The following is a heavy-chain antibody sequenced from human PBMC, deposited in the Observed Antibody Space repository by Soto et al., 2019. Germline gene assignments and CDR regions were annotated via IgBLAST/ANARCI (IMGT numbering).Heavy chain of an antibody. D-gene: IGHD3-16*01. V-gene: IGHV3-15*07. CDR2: IKSKTDGGTT. Sequence: EVQLVESGGGLVKPGGSLRLSCAASGFTFSNAWMNWVRQAPGKGLEWVGRIKSKTDGGTTDYAAPVKGRFTISRDDSRNTLYLQMNSLKTEDTAVYYCTTCPLWYYYYGMDVWGQGTTITVSS. CDR3: TTCPLWYYYYGMDV. J-gene: IGHJ6*02. CDR1: GFTFSNAW.